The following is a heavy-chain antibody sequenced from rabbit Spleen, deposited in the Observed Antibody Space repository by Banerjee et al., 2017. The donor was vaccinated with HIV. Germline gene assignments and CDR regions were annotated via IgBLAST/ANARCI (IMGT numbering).Heavy chain of an antibody. V-gene: IGHV1S40*01. D-gene: IGHD3-1*01. CDR3: ARDGDDAGYDFTL. Sequence: QSLDESGGGLVKPGASLTVTCTASGFDFSSYYMTWVRQAPGKGLEWIADIYTGSSGSTYYASWAKGRFTISKTSSTTVTLRMTSLTAADTATYFCARDGDDAGYDFTLWGPGTLVTVS. J-gene: IGHJ4*01. CDR1: GFDFSSYY. CDR2: IYTGSSGST.